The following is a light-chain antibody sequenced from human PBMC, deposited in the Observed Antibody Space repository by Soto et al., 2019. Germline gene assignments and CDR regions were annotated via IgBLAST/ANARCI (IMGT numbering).Light chain of an antibody. CDR2: GTS. V-gene: IGKV3-20*01. J-gene: IGKJ1*01. CDR1: QSLSSSY. CDR3: QQYGRSPRT. Sequence: EIVLTQSPGTLSLSPGERATLSCRASQSLSSSYLAWYQQKPGQAPRLLIYGTSIRATGIPDRFSGSGSGTDFTLTISRLEPEDFAVYYCQQYGRSPRTFGQGTKVDIK.